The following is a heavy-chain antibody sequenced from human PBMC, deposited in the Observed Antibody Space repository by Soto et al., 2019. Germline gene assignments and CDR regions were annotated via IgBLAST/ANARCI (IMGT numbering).Heavy chain of an antibody. V-gene: IGHV3-21*01. Sequence: GGSLRLSCAASGFTFSSYSMNWVRQAPGKGLEWVSSISSSSYIYYADSVKGRFTISRDNAKNSLYLQMNSLRAEDTAVYYCARDLGYCSGGSCYSIRFDPWGQGTLVTVSS. D-gene: IGHD2-15*01. CDR1: GFTFSSYS. J-gene: IGHJ5*02. CDR2: ISSSSYI. CDR3: ARDLGYCSGGSCYSIRFDP.